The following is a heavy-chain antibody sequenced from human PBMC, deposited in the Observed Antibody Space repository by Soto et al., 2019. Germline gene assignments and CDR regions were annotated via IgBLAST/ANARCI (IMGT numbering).Heavy chain of an antibody. J-gene: IGHJ4*02. CDR3: VCFVGASITVTTGDFYY. Sequence: QVQLQESGPGLVKPSQTLSLTCTVSGGSISSGGYYWSWIRQHPGKGLEWIGYIYYSGSTYYNPSLKSRVTISVDTSKNQFSLKLSSVTVADTAVYCCVCFVGASITVTTGDFYYWGQGTLVTVSS. CDR2: IYYSGST. CDR1: GGSISSGGYY. D-gene: IGHD4-17*01. V-gene: IGHV4-31*03.